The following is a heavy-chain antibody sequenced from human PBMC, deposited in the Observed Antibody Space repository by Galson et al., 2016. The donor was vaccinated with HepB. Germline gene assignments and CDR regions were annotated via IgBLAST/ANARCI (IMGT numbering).Heavy chain of an antibody. CDR1: GFTFRRYN. CDR3: ARGTAVAPYGMDV. D-gene: IGHD6-19*01. Sequence: SLRLSCAAFGFTFRRYNMNWVRQAPGKGLEWVSSISSSGDYIYYADSVKGRFTISRDNAKNSLFLQMNSLRVEDTAVYYCARGTAVAPYGMDVWGQGTTVTVSS. V-gene: IGHV3-21*01. CDR2: ISSSGDYI. J-gene: IGHJ6*02.